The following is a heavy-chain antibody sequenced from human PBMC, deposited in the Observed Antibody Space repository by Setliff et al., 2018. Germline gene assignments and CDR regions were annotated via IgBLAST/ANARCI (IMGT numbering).Heavy chain of an antibody. J-gene: IGHJ2*01. V-gene: IGHV4-61*09. CDR2: IYTSGST. Sequence: SETLSLTCTVSGGSISSGSYYWSWIRQPAGKGLEWIGHIYTSGSTNYNPPLKSRVTISVDTSKSQFSLKLSSVTAADTAVYYCARVPAGEWLPNDWYFDLWGRGTLVTVSS. CDR1: GGSISSGSYY. CDR3: ARVPAGEWLPNDWYFDL. D-gene: IGHD3-3*01.